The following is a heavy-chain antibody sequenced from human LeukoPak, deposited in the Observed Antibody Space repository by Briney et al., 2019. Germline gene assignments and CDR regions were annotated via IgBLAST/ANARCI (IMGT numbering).Heavy chain of an antibody. CDR2: ISSSGSTI. CDR1: GFTFSDYY. Sequence: GGSLRLSCAASGFTFSDYYMSWIRQAPGKGLEWVSYISSSGSTIYYADSVKGRFTISKDNAKNSLYLQMNSLRAEDTAVYYCARSYYYGSGSYDYYYGMDVWGQGTTVTVSS. CDR3: ARSYYYGSGSYDYYYGMDV. D-gene: IGHD3-10*01. J-gene: IGHJ6*02. V-gene: IGHV3-11*01.